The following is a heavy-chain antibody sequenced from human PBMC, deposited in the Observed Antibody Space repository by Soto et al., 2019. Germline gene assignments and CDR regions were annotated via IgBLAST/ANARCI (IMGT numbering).Heavy chain of an antibody. D-gene: IGHD3-3*01. CDR3: ARGGVSTRTFDY. V-gene: IGHV5-51*01. J-gene: IGHJ4*02. Sequence: GESLKISYKGSGYNFAGYWIAWVRQMPGKGLELMGIIYPSDSDTRYRPSFQGQATISADKSISSAYLQWSSLRASDTAMYYCARGGVSTRTFDYWGQGTPVTVSS. CDR2: IYPSDSDT. CDR1: GYNFAGYW.